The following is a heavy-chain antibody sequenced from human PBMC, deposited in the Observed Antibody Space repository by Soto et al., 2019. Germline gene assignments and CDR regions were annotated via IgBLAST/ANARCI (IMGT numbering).Heavy chain of an antibody. D-gene: IGHD5-12*01. CDR1: GFTFSDYG. Sequence: HPGGSLRLSCVASGFTFSDYGMSWVRQAPGKGPDWVSTVNSAGTNTHYADSVKGRFTISRDNSKTTLYLQMNNLRVDDTAIYYYARDTGGSDEMFDYWSQGTQVTVSS. CDR2: VNSAGTNT. CDR3: ARDTGGSDEMFDY. V-gene: IGHV3-23*01. J-gene: IGHJ4*02.